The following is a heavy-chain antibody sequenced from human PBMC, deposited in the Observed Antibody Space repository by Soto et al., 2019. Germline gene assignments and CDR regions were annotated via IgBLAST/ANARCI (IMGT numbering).Heavy chain of an antibody. Sequence: SETLSLTCSVSGGAIRSGTYYWSWIRQHPGKGLEWIGYIYSSGSTNYTPSLKSRVTISVDTSKNQFSLKLSSVTAADPAVYYCARDLDRYGMDVWGQGTTVTVSS. CDR3: ARDLDRYGMDV. CDR2: IYSSGST. J-gene: IGHJ6*02. CDR1: GGAIRSGTYY. V-gene: IGHV4-61*01.